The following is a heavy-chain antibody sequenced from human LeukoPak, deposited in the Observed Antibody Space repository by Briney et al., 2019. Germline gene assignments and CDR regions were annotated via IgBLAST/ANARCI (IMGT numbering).Heavy chain of an antibody. CDR1: GFTFSNYW. V-gene: IGHV3-7*01. Sequence: PGGSLRLSCAASGFTFSNYWMNWVRQAPGKGLEWVANIKEDGSEKYYVDSVKGRFTISRDNAKNSLYLQMSSLRAEDTAVYYCAREGTNGDIFDYWGQGTLVTVSS. D-gene: IGHD3-9*01. CDR2: IKEDGSEK. J-gene: IGHJ4*02. CDR3: AREGTNGDIFDY.